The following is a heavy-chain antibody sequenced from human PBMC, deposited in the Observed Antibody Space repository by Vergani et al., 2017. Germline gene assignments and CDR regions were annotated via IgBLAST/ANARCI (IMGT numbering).Heavy chain of an antibody. V-gene: IGHV3-9*01. CDR1: GFTFSDYY. J-gene: IGHJ4*02. CDR2: ISWNSGSI. Sequence: VQLVESGGGLVKPGGSLRLSCAASGFTFSDYYMSWIRQAPGKGLEWVSGISWNSGSIGYADSVKGRFTISRDNAKNSLYLQMNSLRAEDTALYYCAKVGKAGSYFDYWGQGTLVTVSS. D-gene: IGHD7-27*01. CDR3: AKVGKAGSYFDY.